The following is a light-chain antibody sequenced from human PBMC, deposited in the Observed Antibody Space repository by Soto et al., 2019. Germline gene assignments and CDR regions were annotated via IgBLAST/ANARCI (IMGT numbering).Light chain of an antibody. CDR2: KAS. CDR3: QHDNSYSET. J-gene: IGKJ1*01. Sequence: DIQMTQSPSTLSGSVGDRVTITCRASQTISSWLAWYQQKPGKAPNLLIYKASTVKSGVPSRFSGSGSGTEFTLTISSLQPDDFATYYCQHDNSYSETFGQGTKVELK. CDR1: QTISSW. V-gene: IGKV1-5*03.